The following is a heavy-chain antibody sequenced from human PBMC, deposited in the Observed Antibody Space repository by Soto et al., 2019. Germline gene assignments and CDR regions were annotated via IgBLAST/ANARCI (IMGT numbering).Heavy chain of an antibody. CDR3: SRRAPEGFDP. Sequence: SETLSLTCAVSGGSLGSSAYYWGWIRQAPGKGLEWVGSVNYSGNTYYNPSLKSRVTISVDTSRNQLSLKLSSVTAADTALYYCSRRAPEGFDPWGQGTLVTVSS. CDR1: GGSLGSSAYY. CDR2: VNYSGNT. V-gene: IGHV4-39*01. J-gene: IGHJ5*02.